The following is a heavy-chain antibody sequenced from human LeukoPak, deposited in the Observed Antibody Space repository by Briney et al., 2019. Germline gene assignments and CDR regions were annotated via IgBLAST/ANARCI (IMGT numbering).Heavy chain of an antibody. Sequence: PGGSLRLSCAASGFIFSSYGMHWVRQAPGKGLEWVAFILYDGINKYYADSVKGRFTISRDTSKNTLYLQMNSLRAEDTAVYYCAKGTPGVGQDHWGQGTLVTVSS. CDR1: GFIFSSYG. D-gene: IGHD2-8*01. V-gene: IGHV3-30*02. CDR2: ILYDGINK. CDR3: AKGTPGVGQDH. J-gene: IGHJ4*02.